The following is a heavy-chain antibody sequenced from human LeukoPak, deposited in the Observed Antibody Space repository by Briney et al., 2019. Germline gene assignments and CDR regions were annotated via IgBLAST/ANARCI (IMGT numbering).Heavy chain of an antibody. J-gene: IGHJ4*02. CDR1: GFIFSNYA. D-gene: IGHD3-10*01. CDR2: ISYDGSNK. Sequence: GGSLRLSCAASGFIFSNYAMHWVRQAPGKGLEWLIFISYDGSNKYYADSVKGRFTISRDNSKNTLYLQMNSLRAEDTAVYYCARDTYGSDYWGQGTLVTVPS. V-gene: IGHV3-30*04. CDR3: ARDTYGSDY.